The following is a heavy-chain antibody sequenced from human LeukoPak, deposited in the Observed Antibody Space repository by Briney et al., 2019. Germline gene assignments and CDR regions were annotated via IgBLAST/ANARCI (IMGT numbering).Heavy chain of an antibody. CDR3: ARVLTDYYDNTLAGPFDY. Sequence: SQTLSLTCTVSGGSISSGGYYWSWIRQQPGKGLEWIGYIYYSGSTYYNPSLKSRVTISVDTSKNQFSLKLSSVTAADTAVYYCARVLTDYYDNTLAGPFDYWGQGTLVTVSS. J-gene: IGHJ4*02. V-gene: IGHV4-31*03. CDR1: GGSISSGGYY. D-gene: IGHD3-22*01. CDR2: IYYSGST.